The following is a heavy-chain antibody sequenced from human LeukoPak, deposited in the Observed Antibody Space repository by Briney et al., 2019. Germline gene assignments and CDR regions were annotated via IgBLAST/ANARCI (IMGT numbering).Heavy chain of an antibody. D-gene: IGHD3-10*01. CDR3: TTPMVRGVIPFHYMDV. CDR2: IKSKTDGGTT. Sequence: GGSLRLSCAASGITFSNAWMSWVRQAPGKGLEWVGRIKSKTDGGTTDYAAPVKGRFTISRDDSKNTLYLQMNSLKTEDTAVYYCTTPMVRGVIPFHYMDVWGKGTTVTVSS. CDR1: GITFSNAW. J-gene: IGHJ6*03. V-gene: IGHV3-15*01.